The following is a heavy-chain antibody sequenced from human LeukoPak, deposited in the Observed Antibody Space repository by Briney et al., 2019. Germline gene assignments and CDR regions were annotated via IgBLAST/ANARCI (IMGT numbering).Heavy chain of an antibody. CDR1: GFTFSSYA. CDR3: ARGSNDYDFWSGSNDAFDV. CDR2: IYSGGST. Sequence: GGSLRLSCAASGFTFSSYAMSWVRQAPGKGLEWVSVIYSGGSTYYADSVKGRFTISRDTSNNTLYLQLNSLSAEDTAVYYCARGSNDYDFWSGSNDAFDVWGQGTMVTVSS. J-gene: IGHJ3*01. D-gene: IGHD3-3*01. V-gene: IGHV3-66*02.